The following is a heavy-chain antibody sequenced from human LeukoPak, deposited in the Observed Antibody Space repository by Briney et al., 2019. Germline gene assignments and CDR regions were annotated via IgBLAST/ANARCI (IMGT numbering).Heavy chain of an antibody. J-gene: IGHJ3*01. CDR3: ARSAGDPHAFDV. CDR1: GFTFSIHA. D-gene: IGHD4-17*01. CDR2: ISYDGRNK. Sequence: PGGSLRLSCAASGFTFSIHAMHWVRQAPGKGLEWVAVISYDGRNKDYADSVKGRFTISRDNSKNTLYLQMNSLRAEDAAVFYCARSAGDPHAFDVWGQGTMVTVSS. V-gene: IGHV3-30*04.